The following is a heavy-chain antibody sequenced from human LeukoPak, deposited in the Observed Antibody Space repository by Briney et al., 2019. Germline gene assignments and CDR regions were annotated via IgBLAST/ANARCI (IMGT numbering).Heavy chain of an antibody. CDR1: GYTFTSYG. D-gene: IGHD5-12*01. CDR3: ARGPSGYDSSFDY. CDR2: ISAYNGNT. Sequence: GASVKVSCKASGYTFTSYGISWVRQAPGQGLEWMGWISAYNGNTNYAQKLQGRVTMTRDTSTSTVYMELSSLRSEDTAVNYCARGPSGYDSSFDYWGQGTLVTVSS. J-gene: IGHJ4*02. V-gene: IGHV1-18*01.